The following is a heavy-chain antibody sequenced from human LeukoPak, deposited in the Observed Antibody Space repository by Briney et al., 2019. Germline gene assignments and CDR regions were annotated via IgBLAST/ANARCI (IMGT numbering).Heavy chain of an antibody. CDR3: ARGEGGEVSFDY. V-gene: IGHV3-30-3*01. J-gene: IGHJ4*02. CDR2: ISYDGSSK. CDR1: GFTFSSYA. Sequence: PAESLRLSWAAYGFTFSSYAMHWVRQAPGKGMEWVAVISYDGSSKYYADSMKGRFTISRDNSKNTLYLEMNSLRAEDTGVYYCARGEGGEVSFDYWGQGALVTVSS. D-gene: IGHD3-16*02.